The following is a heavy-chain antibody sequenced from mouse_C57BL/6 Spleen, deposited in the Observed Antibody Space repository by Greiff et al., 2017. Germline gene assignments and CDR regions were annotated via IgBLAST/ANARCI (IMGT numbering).Heavy chain of an antibody. D-gene: IGHD1-1*01. V-gene: IGHV1-64*01. CDR2: IHPNSGST. CDR1: GYTFTSYW. Sequence: QVQLQQPGAELVKPGASVKLSCKASGYTFTSYWMHWVKQRPGQGLEWIGMIHPNSGSTNYNEKFKTKATLTVDKSSSTAYMQLSSLTSEDSAVYYCARDYYGSRDYWGQGTTLTVSS. J-gene: IGHJ2*01. CDR3: ARDYYGSRDY.